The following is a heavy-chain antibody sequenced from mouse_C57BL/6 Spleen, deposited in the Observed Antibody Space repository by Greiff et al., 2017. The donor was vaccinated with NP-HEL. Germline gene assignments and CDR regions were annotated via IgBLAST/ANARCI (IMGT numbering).Heavy chain of an antibody. V-gene: IGHV5-6*01. Sequence: EVMLVESGGDLVKPGGSLKLSCAASGFTFSSYGMSWVRQTPDKRLEWVATISSGGSYTYYPDSVKGRFTISRDNAKNTLYLQMSSLKSEDTAMYYCARQGVTTVAYYFDYWGQGTTLTVSS. CDR3: ARQGVTTVAYYFDY. CDR1: GFTFSSYG. CDR2: ISSGGSYT. D-gene: IGHD1-1*01. J-gene: IGHJ2*01.